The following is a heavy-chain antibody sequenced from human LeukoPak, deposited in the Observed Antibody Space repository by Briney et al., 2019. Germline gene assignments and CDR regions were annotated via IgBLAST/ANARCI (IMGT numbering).Heavy chain of an antibody. CDR3: ARDGSARYYFDY. J-gene: IGHJ4*02. Sequence: PSETLSLTCTVSGGSISSYYWTWIRQPAGKGLEWIGHIYYSGSTNYNPSLKSRVTISVDTSKNQFSLKLSSVTAADTAMYYCARDGSARYYFDYWGQGTLVTVSS. CDR2: IYYSGST. V-gene: IGHV4-59*01. CDR1: GGSISSYY.